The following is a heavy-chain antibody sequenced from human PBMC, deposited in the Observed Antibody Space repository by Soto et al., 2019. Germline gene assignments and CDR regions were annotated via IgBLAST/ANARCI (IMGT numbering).Heavy chain of an antibody. CDR3: VKDFRGGYDWTHD. Sequence: EVQLLESGGDLVQPGGSLRLSCAASGVTFSNYAMSWVRQAPGKGLEWVSLIRGSGGPTNYADSVKGRFTVSRDNSKNMLFLQMNSLRAEDTAVYYCVKDFRGGYDWTHDWGQGTLVTVSS. CDR1: GVTFSNYA. V-gene: IGHV3-23*01. D-gene: IGHD5-12*01. CDR2: IRGSGGPT. J-gene: IGHJ4*02.